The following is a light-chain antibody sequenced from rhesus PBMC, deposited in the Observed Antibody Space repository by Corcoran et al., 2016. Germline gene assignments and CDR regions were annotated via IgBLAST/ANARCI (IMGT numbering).Light chain of an antibody. CDR2: GAS. Sequence: EIVMTQSPATLSLSPGERATLSCRASQSVSSSLAWYQQKPGQAPRLFIYGASSRATGIPDRFSGSGSCTDFTPTIRSLEPEDVAVYYCLQHSNWPRTFGQGTKVEIK. J-gene: IGKJ1*01. V-gene: IGKV3-24*01. CDR1: QSVSSS. CDR3: LQHSNWPRT.